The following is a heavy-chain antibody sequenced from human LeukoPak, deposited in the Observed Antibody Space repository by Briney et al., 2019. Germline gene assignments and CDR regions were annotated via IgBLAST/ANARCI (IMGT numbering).Heavy chain of an antibody. Sequence: PGGSLRLSCAASGFSLRRYYMSWVRQAPGKGLQWVSVLFSGGDTYYADSVKDRFSISRDSSRETLFLQMDSLRADDTAVYYCARQGFDSGFDYWGHGTMVTVSS. CDR3: ARQGFDSGFDY. V-gene: IGHV3-66*04. CDR1: GFSLRRYY. CDR2: LFSGGDT. J-gene: IGHJ4*01. D-gene: IGHD2-21*01.